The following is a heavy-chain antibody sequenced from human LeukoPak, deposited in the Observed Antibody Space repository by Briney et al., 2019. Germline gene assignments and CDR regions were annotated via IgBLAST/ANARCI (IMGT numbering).Heavy chain of an antibody. CDR2: INPNSGGT. CDR3: ASPRAGDGYSMAPDY. J-gene: IGHJ4*02. Sequence: ASVKVSCKASGYTFTGYYMHWVRQAPGQGLEWMGWINPNSGGTNYAQKFQGRVTMTRDTSISTAYMELSRLRSDDTAVYYCASPRAGDGYSMAPDYWGQGTLVTVSS. V-gene: IGHV1-2*02. D-gene: IGHD5-24*01. CDR1: GYTFTGYY.